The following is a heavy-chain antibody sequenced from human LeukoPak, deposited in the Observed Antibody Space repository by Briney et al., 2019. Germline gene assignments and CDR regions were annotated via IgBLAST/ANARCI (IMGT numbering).Heavy chain of an antibody. CDR2: IFGSGGSA. J-gene: IGHJ4*02. V-gene: IGHV3-23*01. CDR3: AKTTVGYSSGRFPGWPADY. Sequence: GGSLRPSCTASGFAFGCYAMYWVRQAPGKGLEWVSGIFGSGGSAHYADSVKGRFTISRDNSKNTVYLEMNSLRVGDTAVYYCAKTTVGYSSGRFPGWPADYWGQGTLVTVSS. D-gene: IGHD2-15*01. CDR1: GFAFGCYA.